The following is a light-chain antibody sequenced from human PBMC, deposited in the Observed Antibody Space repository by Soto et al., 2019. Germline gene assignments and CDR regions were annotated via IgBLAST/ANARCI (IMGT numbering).Light chain of an antibody. J-gene: IGLJ1*01. CDR2: DVT. Sequence: QSALTQPASVSGSPGQSITISCTGTSSDVGGFNYVSWYQQHPGKAPKLMIYDVTNRPSGVSYRFSGSKSGNTASLTISGLQAEAEADYYRNSYTSSSTYVFGTGTKLTVL. CDR3: NSYTSSSTYV. V-gene: IGLV2-14*03. CDR1: SSDVGGFNY.